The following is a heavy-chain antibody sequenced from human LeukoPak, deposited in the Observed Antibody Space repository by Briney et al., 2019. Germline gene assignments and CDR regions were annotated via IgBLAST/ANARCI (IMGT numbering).Heavy chain of an antibody. Sequence: SETLSLTCAVYGGSFSGYYWSWIRQPPGKGLEWIGEINHSGSTNYNPSLKSRVTISVDTSKNQFSLKLSSVTAADTAVYYCAGSIAARLDYWGQGTLVTVSS. V-gene: IGHV4-34*01. D-gene: IGHD6-6*01. CDR1: GGSFSGYY. CDR3: AGSIAARLDY. J-gene: IGHJ4*02. CDR2: INHSGST.